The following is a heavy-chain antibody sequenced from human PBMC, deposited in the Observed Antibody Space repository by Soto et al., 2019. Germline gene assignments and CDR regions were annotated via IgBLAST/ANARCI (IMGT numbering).Heavy chain of an antibody. D-gene: IGHD6-13*01. V-gene: IGHV4-31*03. Sequence: QVQLQESGPGLVKPSQTLSLTCTVSGGSISSGGYYWSWIRQHPGKGLEWIGYIYDSGSTNYNPTLKSRVTSSVDTSKNQISLKLSCVTAADTAVYYCASVGGINWFDPWGQGTLVTVSS. J-gene: IGHJ5*02. CDR1: GGSISSGGYY. CDR2: IYDSGST. CDR3: ASVGGINWFDP.